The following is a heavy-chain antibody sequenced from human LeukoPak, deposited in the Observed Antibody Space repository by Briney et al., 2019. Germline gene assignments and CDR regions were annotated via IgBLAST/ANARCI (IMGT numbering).Heavy chain of an antibody. V-gene: IGHV4-59*08. CDR2: LFNRGNT. J-gene: IGHJ4*02. CDR1: GAPINPYY. CDR3: ARRPHNWGFDY. D-gene: IGHD7-27*01. Sequence: SETLSLTCIVSGAPINPYYWSWIRQPPGKGLERIGHLFNRGNTNYNPSLKGRVTISADMSKNHFSLRLTSVTAADTAVYYCARRPHNWGFDYWGQGALVTVSS.